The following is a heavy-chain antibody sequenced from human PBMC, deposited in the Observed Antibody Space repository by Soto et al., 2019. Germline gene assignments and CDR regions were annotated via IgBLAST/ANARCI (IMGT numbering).Heavy chain of an antibody. Sequence: LGESLKISCKGSGYSFTSYWIGWVRQMPGKGLEWMGIIYPGDSDTRYSPSFQGQVTISADKSISTAYLQWSSLKASDTAMYYCARLPSDCSSTSCYNGGWFDPWGQGTLVTVSS. D-gene: IGHD2-2*02. J-gene: IGHJ5*02. CDR2: IYPGDSDT. CDR1: GYSFTSYW. V-gene: IGHV5-51*01. CDR3: ARLPSDCSSTSCYNGGWFDP.